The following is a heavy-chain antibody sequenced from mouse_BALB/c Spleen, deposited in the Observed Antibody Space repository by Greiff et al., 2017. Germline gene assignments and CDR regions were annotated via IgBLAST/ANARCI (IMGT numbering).Heavy chain of an antibody. CDR2: ISYSGST. CDR1: GYSITSDYA. V-gene: IGHV3-2*02. J-gene: IGHJ3*01. Sequence: EVKLQESGPGLVKPSQSLSLTCTVTGYSITSDYAWNWIRQFPGNKLEWMGYISYSGSTSYNPSLKSRISITRDTSKNQFFLQLNSVTTEDTATYYCARYYGSSAWFAYWGQGTLVTVSA. CDR3: ARYYGSSAWFAY. D-gene: IGHD1-1*01.